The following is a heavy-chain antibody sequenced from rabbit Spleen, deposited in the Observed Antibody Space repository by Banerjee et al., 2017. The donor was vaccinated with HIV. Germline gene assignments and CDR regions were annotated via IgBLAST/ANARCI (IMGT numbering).Heavy chain of an antibody. V-gene: IGHV1S8*01. CDR2: IKPGKGTT. J-gene: IGHJ3*01. Sequence: QEQLVESGGGLVKPEGSLKLSCTASGFSFSNKAVMCWVRQAPGKGLEWIAYIKPGKGTTDYASWVNGRFTISSDNAQNTVDLQMNSLTAADTATYFCVRGGNGEGLWGQGTLVTVS. CDR1: GFSFSNKA. CDR3: VRGGNGEGL. D-gene: IGHD3-1*01.